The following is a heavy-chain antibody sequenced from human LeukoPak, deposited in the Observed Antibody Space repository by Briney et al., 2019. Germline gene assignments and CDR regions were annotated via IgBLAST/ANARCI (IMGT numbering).Heavy chain of an antibody. D-gene: IGHD3-10*01. CDR2: IYHSGST. J-gene: IGHJ4*02. CDR3: ARDSYYGRVWFDY. V-gene: IGHV4-4*07. CDR1: GGSISSYY. Sequence: PSETLSLTCTVSGGSISSYYWSWIRQPAGKGLEWIGSIYHSGSTYYNPSLKSRVTISVDTSKNQFSLKLSSVTAADTAVYYCARDSYYGRVWFDYWGQGTLVTVSS.